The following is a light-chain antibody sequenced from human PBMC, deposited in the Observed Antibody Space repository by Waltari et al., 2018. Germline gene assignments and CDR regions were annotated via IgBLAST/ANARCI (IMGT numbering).Light chain of an antibody. V-gene: IGLV2-14*01. J-gene: IGLJ1*01. CDR3: NSYSTSSTFV. CDR1: NSDVGGYNF. CDR2: DVS. Sequence: QSALTQPASASGSPGQSLTISCTGSNSDVGGYNFVSWYQQHPGKAPKLMIYDVSNRPSGVSNRFSGSKSGNTASLTISGLQPEDAADYYCNSYSTSSTFVFGTGTRVTVL.